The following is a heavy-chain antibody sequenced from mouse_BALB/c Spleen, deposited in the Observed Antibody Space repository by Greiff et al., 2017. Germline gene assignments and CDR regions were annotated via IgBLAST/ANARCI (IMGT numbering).Heavy chain of an antibody. CDR2: IDPANGNT. CDR3: ARGDNGDYFDY. D-gene: IGHD3-3*01. J-gene: IGHJ2*01. V-gene: IGHV14-3*02. CDR1: GFNIKDTY. Sequence: EVQLQQSGAELVKPGASVKLSCTASGFNIKDTYMHWVKQRPEQGLEWIGRIDPANGNTKYDPKFQGKATITADTSSNTAYLQLSSLTSEDTAVYYCARGDNGDYFDYWGGGTTLTVSS.